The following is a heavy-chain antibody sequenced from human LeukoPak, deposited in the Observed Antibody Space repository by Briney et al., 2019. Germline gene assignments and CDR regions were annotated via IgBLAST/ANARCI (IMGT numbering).Heavy chain of an antibody. CDR1: GFTFDDYA. CDR3: SSWLFDY. J-gene: IGHJ4*02. Sequence: GRSLRLSCAPSGFTFDDYAMHWVRQAPGKGLEWVSGISWNSGSIGYADSVKGRFTISRDNAKNSLYLQMNSLRAEDTALYYCSSWLFDYWGQGTLVTVSS. CDR2: ISWNSGSI. V-gene: IGHV3-9*01. D-gene: IGHD6-13*01.